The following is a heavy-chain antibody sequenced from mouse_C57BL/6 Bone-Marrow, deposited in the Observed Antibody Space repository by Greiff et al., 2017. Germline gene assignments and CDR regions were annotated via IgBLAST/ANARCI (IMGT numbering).Heavy chain of an antibody. V-gene: IGHV1-19*01. Sequence: VHVKQSGPVLVKPGASVKMSCKASGYTFTDYYMNWVKQSHGKSLEWIGVINPYNGGTSYNQKFKGKATLTVDKSSSTAYMELNSLTSEDSAVYYCASPPHCGSSYYFDVWGTGTTVTVSS. J-gene: IGHJ1*03. CDR1: GYTFTDYY. CDR2: INPYNGGT. D-gene: IGHD1-1*01. CDR3: ASPPHCGSSYYFDV.